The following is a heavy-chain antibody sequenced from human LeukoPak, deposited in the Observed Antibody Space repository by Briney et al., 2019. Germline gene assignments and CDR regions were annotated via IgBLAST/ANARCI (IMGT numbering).Heavy chain of an antibody. V-gene: IGHV3-7*03. D-gene: IGHD4-17*01. CDR1: GFTFSNYW. J-gene: IGHJ4*02. CDR3: ARTTVTTFLFDY. Sequence: GGSLRLSCAASGFTFSNYWMTWVRQAPGKGLEWVANIKQDGSEKYYVDSVKGRFTISRDNAKNSLYLQMNSLRAEDTAVYYCARTTVTTFLFDYWGQGTLVTVSS. CDR2: IKQDGSEK.